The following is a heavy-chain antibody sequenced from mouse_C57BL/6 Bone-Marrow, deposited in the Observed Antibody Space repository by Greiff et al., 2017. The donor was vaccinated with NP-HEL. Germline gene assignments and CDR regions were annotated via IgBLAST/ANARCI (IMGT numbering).Heavy chain of an antibody. Sequence: DVKLVESGGGLVKPGGSLKLSCAASGFTFSDYGMHWVRQAPEKGLEWVAYISSGSSTIYYADTVKGRFTISRDNAKNTLFLQMTSLRSEDTAMYYCATLREDAMDYWGQGTSVTVSS. CDR2: ISSGSSTI. D-gene: IGHD1-1*01. V-gene: IGHV5-17*01. CDR3: ATLREDAMDY. CDR1: GFTFSDYG. J-gene: IGHJ4*01.